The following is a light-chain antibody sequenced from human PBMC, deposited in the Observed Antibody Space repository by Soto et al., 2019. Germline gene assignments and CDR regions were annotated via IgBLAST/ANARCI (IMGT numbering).Light chain of an antibody. CDR1: QNVDTNY. CDR2: GAS. CDR3: QQYGSLSWT. V-gene: IGKV3-20*01. J-gene: IGKJ1*01. Sequence: EIVMTQSPVTLSVSPGEGATLFCRASQNVDTNYLAWYQQKPGQAPRIIIFGASGRATGIPDRFSGSGSGTDFTLTISRLEPEDFAVYYCQQYGSLSWTFGQGTKVDI.